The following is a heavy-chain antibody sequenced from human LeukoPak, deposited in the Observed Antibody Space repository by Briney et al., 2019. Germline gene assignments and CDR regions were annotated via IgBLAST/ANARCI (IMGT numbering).Heavy chain of an antibody. CDR1: GFTFNTYG. CDR3: ARGGVDYYGSGTYYLMYYFDY. J-gene: IGHJ4*02. CDR2: VSGSGSTT. Sequence: GGSLRLSCAASGFTFNTYGMNWVRQAPGKGLEWVSAVSGSGSTTYYARSVKGRFTVSRDNSKNTLYLQMNSLRVDDTAVYFCARGGVDYYGSGTYYLMYYFDYWGQGALVTVSS. D-gene: IGHD3-10*01. V-gene: IGHV3-23*01.